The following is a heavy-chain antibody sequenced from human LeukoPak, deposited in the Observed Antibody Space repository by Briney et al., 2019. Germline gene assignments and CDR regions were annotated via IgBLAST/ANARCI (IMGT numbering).Heavy chain of an antibody. CDR1: GYSFTSYW. V-gene: IGHV5-51*01. J-gene: IGHJ3*02. Sequence: GESLKISCKGSGYSFTSYWIGWVRQMPGKGLEWRGIIYPGDSDTRYSSSFQGQVTISADKSISTAYLQWSSLKASDTAMYYCATQGPYYYDSSGYYAGAFDIWGQGTMVTVSS. D-gene: IGHD3-22*01. CDR3: ATQGPYYYDSSGYYAGAFDI. CDR2: IYPGDSDT.